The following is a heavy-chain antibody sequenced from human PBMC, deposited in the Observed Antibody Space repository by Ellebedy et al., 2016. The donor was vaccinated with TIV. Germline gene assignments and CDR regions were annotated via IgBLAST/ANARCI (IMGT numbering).Heavy chain of an antibody. CDR2: ISSSSIYI. CDR3: ARGGYCSGGSCYALDY. D-gene: IGHD2-15*01. CDR1: GFTFSSYS. J-gene: IGHJ4*02. V-gene: IGHV3-21*01. Sequence: GESLKISCAASGFTFSSYSMNWVRQAPGKGLEWVSSISSSSIYIYYADSVKGRFTISRDNAKNSLYLQMNSLRAEDTAVYYCARGGYCSGGSCYALDYWGQGTLVTVSS.